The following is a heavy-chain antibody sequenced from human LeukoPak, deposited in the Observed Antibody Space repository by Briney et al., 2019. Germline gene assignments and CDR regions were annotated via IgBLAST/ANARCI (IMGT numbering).Heavy chain of an antibody. J-gene: IGHJ4*02. D-gene: IGHD3-22*01. CDR1: GYSFIGYY. Sequence: ASVKVSCKASGYSFIGYYMHWVRQAPGQGLEWMGWIHPNSGGTNYAQKFQGRVTMTRDTSISTAYMELSRLRSDDTAVYYCARDPEFDSSGYYYLSFDYWGQGTLVTVSS. CDR2: IHPNSGGT. CDR3: ARDPEFDSSGYYYLSFDY. V-gene: IGHV1-2*02.